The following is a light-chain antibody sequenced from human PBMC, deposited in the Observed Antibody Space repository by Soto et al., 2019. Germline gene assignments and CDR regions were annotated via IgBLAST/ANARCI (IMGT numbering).Light chain of an antibody. Sequence: IVRTHSPATLSVSSGERATLSFGASQSVSSNLAWYQQKPGQAPRLLIYGASTGATGIPAGFSGSGSGTEFTLTISSLQSEDFAVYYCQQYNNWPRWTFGQGTKVDIK. V-gene: IGKV3-15*01. J-gene: IGKJ1*01. CDR3: QQYNNWPRWT. CDR1: QSVSSN. CDR2: GAS.